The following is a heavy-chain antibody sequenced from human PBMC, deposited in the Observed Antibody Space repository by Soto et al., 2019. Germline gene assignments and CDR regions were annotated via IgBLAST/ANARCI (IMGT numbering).Heavy chain of an antibody. CDR3: AKDLVSNYGGAYYYYGMDV. CDR1: GFTFSSYG. CDR2: ISYDGSNK. J-gene: IGHJ6*02. V-gene: IGHV3-30*18. Sequence: QVQLVESGGGVVQPGRSLRLSCAASGFTFSSYGMHWVRQAPGKGLEWVAVISYDGSNKYYADSVKGRFTISRDNSKNTLYLQMNSLRAEDTAVYYCAKDLVSNYGGAYYYYGMDVWGQGTTVTVSS. D-gene: IGHD4-4*01.